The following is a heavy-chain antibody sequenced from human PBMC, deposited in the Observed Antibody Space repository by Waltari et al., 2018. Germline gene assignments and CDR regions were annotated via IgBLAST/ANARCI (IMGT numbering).Heavy chain of an antibody. Sequence: QVQLVQSGAEVKKPGASVKVSCKASGYTFTGYYMHWLRQAPGQGLEWMGRINHNSGGTTYGKKFQGRVSMTRDTSISTAYMEVSRLRSDDTAVYYCARALWGANPDYWGQGTLVTVSS. CDR2: INHNSGGT. V-gene: IGHV1-2*02. CDR1: GYTFTGYY. J-gene: IGHJ4*02. D-gene: IGHD1-26*01. CDR3: ARALWGANPDY.